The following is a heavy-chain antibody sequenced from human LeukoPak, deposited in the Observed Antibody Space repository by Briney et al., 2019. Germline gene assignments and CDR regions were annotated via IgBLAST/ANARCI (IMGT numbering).Heavy chain of an antibody. D-gene: IGHD6-19*01. V-gene: IGHV3-7*01. CDR1: GFTFSSYW. CDR2: IKQDGSEK. CDR3: ASTRRPHGQWLFNFDY. Sequence: PGGSLRLSCAASGFTFSSYWMSWVRQAPGKGLEWVANIKQDGSEKYYVDSVKGRFTISRDNAKNSLYLQMNSLRAEDTAMYYCASTRRPHGQWLFNFDYWGQGTLVTVSS. J-gene: IGHJ4*02.